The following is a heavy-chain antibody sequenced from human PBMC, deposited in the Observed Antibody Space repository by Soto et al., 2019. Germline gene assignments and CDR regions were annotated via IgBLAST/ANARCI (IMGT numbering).Heavy chain of an antibody. Sequence: PSETLSLTCTVSGGSISSGDYYWSWIRQPPGKGLEWIGYIYYSGSTYYNPSLKSRVTISVDTSKNQFSLKLSSVTAADTAVYYCARVAALYYGCKGWFDHRVQGTLVTV. CDR1: GGSISSGDYY. J-gene: IGHJ5*02. CDR3: ARVAALYYGCKGWFDH. V-gene: IGHV4-30-4*01. CDR2: IYYSGST. D-gene: IGHD4-17*01.